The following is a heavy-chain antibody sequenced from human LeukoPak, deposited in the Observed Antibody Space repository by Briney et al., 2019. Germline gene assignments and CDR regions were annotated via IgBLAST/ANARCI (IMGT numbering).Heavy chain of an antibody. Sequence: VASVKVSCKTSGFTFTNYYMHWVRQALGQGLEWMGIINPSGGSTSYAQKFQGRVTMTRDMSTSTVYMELTSLRSEDTAVYYCARIACSSGWCFDYWGQGTLVTVSS. CDR2: INPSGGST. J-gene: IGHJ4*02. CDR3: ARIACSSGWCFDY. CDR1: GFTFTNYY. D-gene: IGHD6-19*01. V-gene: IGHV1-46*01.